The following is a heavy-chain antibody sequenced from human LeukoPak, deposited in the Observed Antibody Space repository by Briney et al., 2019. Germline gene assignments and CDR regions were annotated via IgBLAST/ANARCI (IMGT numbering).Heavy chain of an antibody. CDR2: IYPGDSDT. V-gene: IGHV5-51*01. Sequence: GESLKISCKGSGYSFTSYWIGWVRQMPGKGLEWMGIIYPGDSDTRYSPSFQGQVTISADKSIGTAYLQWSSLKASDTAVYYCTRAYYYGSGSLLLDYWGQGTLVTVSS. J-gene: IGHJ4*02. CDR1: GYSFTSYW. CDR3: TRAYYYGSGSLLLDY. D-gene: IGHD3-10*01.